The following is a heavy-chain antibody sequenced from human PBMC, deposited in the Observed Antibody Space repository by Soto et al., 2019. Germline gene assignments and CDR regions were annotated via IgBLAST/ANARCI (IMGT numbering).Heavy chain of an antibody. J-gene: IGHJ6*02. CDR2: IDWDDDK. V-gene: IGHV2-70*04. CDR3: ARTPRRCSSTNCYVAMDV. D-gene: IGHD2-2*01. Sequence: SGPTLVNPTQTLALTCTFSGFSLSTSGMRVSWIRQPPGKALEWLARIDWDDDKLYNTSLNTRLTISKDTSKNQVVLTMTNMDPVDTATYYCARTPRRCSSTNCYVAMDVWGQGTTVTVSS. CDR1: GFSLSTSGMR.